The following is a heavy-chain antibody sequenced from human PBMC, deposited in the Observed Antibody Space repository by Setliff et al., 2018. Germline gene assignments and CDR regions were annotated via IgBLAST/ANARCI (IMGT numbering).Heavy chain of an antibody. D-gene: IGHD6-6*01. CDR3: ARDLYSSSSGGFYYYYYYMDV. V-gene: IGHV4-61*01. J-gene: IGHJ6*03. CDR1: GASVSNVNYY. CDR2: IYSSGST. Sequence: PSETLSLTCSVSGASVSNVNYYWGWIRQPPGKGLEWVGHIYSSGSTNYNPSLKSRVTISVDRSKNQFSLKLSSVIAADTAVYYCARDLYSSSSGGFYYYYYYMDVWGKGTTVTVSS.